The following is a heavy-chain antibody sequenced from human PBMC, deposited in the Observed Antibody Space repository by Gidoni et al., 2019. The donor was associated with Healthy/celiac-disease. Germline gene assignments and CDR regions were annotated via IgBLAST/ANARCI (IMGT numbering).Heavy chain of an antibody. J-gene: IGHJ4*02. CDR1: GFTFSSYS. V-gene: IGHV3-21*01. CDR3: ARDLEYYYDSSGYSDFDY. Sequence: EVQLVESGGGLVKPGGSLRLSCAASGFTFSSYSMNWVRQAPGKGLEWVSYISSSSSYIYYADSVKGRFTISRDNAKNSLYLQMNSLRAEDTAVYYCARDLEYYYDSSGYSDFDYWGQGTLVTVSS. D-gene: IGHD3-22*01. CDR2: ISSSSSYI.